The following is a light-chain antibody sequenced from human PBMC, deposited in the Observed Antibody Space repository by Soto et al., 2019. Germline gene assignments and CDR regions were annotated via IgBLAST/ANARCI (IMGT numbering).Light chain of an antibody. Sequence: EIVLTQSPGTLSLSPGERATLSCRASQSVSSTYIAWYQQNPGRAPRLLIYGASSRATGIPDRFSGSGSGTDFTLTISRLEPEDFAVYFCQQYGRSPPFTFGQGTKVEI. CDR2: GAS. V-gene: IGKV3-20*01. CDR3: QQYGRSPPFT. J-gene: IGKJ2*01. CDR1: QSVSSTY.